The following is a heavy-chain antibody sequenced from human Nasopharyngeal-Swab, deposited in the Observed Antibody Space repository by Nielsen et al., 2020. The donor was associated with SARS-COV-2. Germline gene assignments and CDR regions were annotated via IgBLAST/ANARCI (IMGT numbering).Heavy chain of an antibody. CDR1: GYLLSELS. Sequence: ASVKVSCKVYGYLLSELSMHWVRQAPGKGLEWMGGFDPEDGQTIYAQNFQGRVTMTEDTSTDTAYTELSSLRSDDTAVYYCATSAASSQRGHYYYYYMDVWGKGATVTISS. V-gene: IGHV1-24*01. CDR2: FDPEDGQT. J-gene: IGHJ6*03. CDR3: ATSAASSQRGHYYYYYMDV.